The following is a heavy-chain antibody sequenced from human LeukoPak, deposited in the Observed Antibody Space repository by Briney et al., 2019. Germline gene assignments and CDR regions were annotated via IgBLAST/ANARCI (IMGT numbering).Heavy chain of an antibody. D-gene: IGHD4-17*01. CDR3: AKSTTVTQRGYFDY. CDR2: ISYDGSNK. Sequence: GGSLRVSCAASGFSFSSYGMHWVRQAPAKRLEWVAIISYDGSNKYYADSVKGRFTISRDNPKNTLYLQMNSLRAEDTAVYYCAKSTTVTQRGYFDYWGQGTLVTVSS. CDR1: GFSFSSYG. J-gene: IGHJ4*02. V-gene: IGHV3-30*18.